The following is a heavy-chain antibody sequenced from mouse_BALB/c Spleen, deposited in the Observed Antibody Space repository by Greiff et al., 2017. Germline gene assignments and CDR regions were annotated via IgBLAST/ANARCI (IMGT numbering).Heavy chain of an antibody. CDR2: ISSGSSTI. J-gene: IGHJ2*01. D-gene: IGHD3-3*01. CDR3: ASEGLGFDY. CDR1: GFTFSSFG. V-gene: IGHV5-17*02. Sequence: EVQRVESGGGLVQPGGSRKLSCAASGFTFSSFGMHWVRQAPEKGLEWVAYISSGSSTIYYADTVKGRFTISRDNPKNTLFLQMTSLRSEDTAMYYCASEGLGFDYWGQGTTLTVSS.